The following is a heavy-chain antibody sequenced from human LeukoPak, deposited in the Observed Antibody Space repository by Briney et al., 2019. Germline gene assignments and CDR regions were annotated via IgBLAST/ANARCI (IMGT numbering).Heavy chain of an antibody. CDR1: GGTFSSYA. CDR3: AREESGGGSCYDY. J-gene: IGHJ4*02. Sequence: SVKVSCKASGGTFSSYAISWVRQAPGQGLKWMGGIIPIFGTANYAQKFQGRVTITADKSTSTAYMELSRLRSDDTAVYYCAREESGGGSCYDYWGQGTLVTVSS. CDR2: IIPIFGTA. D-gene: IGHD2-15*01. V-gene: IGHV1-69*06.